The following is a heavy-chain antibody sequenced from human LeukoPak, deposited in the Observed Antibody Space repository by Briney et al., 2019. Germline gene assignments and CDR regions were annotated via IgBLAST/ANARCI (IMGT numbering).Heavy chain of an antibody. CDR3: AKHTDSSGYYYDS. V-gene: IGHV3-23*01. CDR2: ISDSGGST. J-gene: IGHJ4*02. CDR1: GFTFSTYA. Sequence: PGGSLRLSCAASGFTFSTYAMSWVRQAPGKGLEWVAAISDSGGSTYNTDSVKGRFTISRDNSENTLYLQMSSLRAEDTAVYYCAKHTDSSGYYYDSWGQGTLVTVSS. D-gene: IGHD3-22*01.